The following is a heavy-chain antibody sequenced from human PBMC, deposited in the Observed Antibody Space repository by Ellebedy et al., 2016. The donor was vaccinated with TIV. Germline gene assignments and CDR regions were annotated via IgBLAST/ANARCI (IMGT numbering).Heavy chain of an antibody. V-gene: IGHV4-59*08. CDR3: ARLHLVDYFFDY. Sequence: MPGGSLRLSCTVSGGSLSSYYWSWIRQPPGKGLEWIGYLYYSGSTNYNPSLKSRVTISVDTSTNQFSLKLSSVTAADTAVYYCARLHLVDYFFDYWGQGTLVTVSS. CDR1: GGSLSSYY. CDR2: LYYSGST. J-gene: IGHJ4*02. D-gene: IGHD2-2*01.